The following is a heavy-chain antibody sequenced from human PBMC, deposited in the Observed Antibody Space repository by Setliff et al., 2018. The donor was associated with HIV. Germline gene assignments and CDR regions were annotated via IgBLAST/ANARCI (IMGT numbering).Heavy chain of an antibody. CDR1: GDSMSSGDSS. Sequence: SETLSLTCAVSGDSMSSGDSSWSWIRQPPGKGLEWIGHFFHRGSPFYNPSLKSRVTISVDRSKNHFSLKTEDTAVYYCARAKRDGSLWLGDSDGMDVWGQGTTVTVSS. CDR2: FFHRGSP. CDR3: ARAKRDGSLWLGDSDGMDV. D-gene: IGHD3-10*01. V-gene: IGHV4-30-2*01. J-gene: IGHJ6*02.